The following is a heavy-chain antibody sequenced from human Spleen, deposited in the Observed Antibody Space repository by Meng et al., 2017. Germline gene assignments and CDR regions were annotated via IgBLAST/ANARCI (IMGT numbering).Heavy chain of an antibody. V-gene: IGHV4-4*02. CDR3: VRNEGYSFGA. J-gene: IGHJ5*02. CDR2: ISQGSGRT. CDR1: GDSISSRDW. D-gene: IGHD2-21*01. Sequence: QLQLQEPGPGLVKPSQPLPLPCTVSGDSISSRDWWSWGRQPPGKGLEWIGEISQGSGRTNYNPSLKSRVTISLDKSKNQFSLNVNSVTAADTAVYYCVRNEGYSFGAWGQGTLVTVSS.